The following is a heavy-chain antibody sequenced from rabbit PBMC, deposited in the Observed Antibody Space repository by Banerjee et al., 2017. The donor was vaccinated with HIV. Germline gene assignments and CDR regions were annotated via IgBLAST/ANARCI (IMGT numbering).Heavy chain of an antibody. Sequence: QSLEESGGDLVKPGASLTLTCTASGFDLSSYYYMCWVRQAPGKGLEWIARIGISTGTTYYATWAKGRFTISKTSSTTVTLQMTSLTAADTATYFCARRDVYDAAGASMYGDSMYAFNLWGPGTLVTVS. D-gene: IGHD2-1*01. CDR1: GFDLSSYYY. CDR2: IGISTGTT. CDR3: ARRDVYDAAGASMYGDSMYAFNL. V-gene: IGHV1S40*01. J-gene: IGHJ4*01.